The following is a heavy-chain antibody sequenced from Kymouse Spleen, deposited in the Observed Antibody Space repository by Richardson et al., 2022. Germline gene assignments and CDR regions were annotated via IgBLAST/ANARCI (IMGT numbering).Heavy chain of an antibody. J-gene: IGHJ6*02. CDR3: AKDGGTVYYYYGMDV. D-gene: IGHD4-11,IGHD4-11*01. CDR2: ISYDGSNK. CDR1: GFTFSSYG. Sequence: QVQLVESGGGVVQPGRSLRLSCAASGFTFSSYGMHWVRQAPGKGLEWVAVISYDGSNKYYADSVKGRFTISRDNSKNTLYLQMNSLRAEDTAVYYCAKDGGTVYYYYGMDVWGQGTTVTVSS. V-gene: IGHV3-30*18.